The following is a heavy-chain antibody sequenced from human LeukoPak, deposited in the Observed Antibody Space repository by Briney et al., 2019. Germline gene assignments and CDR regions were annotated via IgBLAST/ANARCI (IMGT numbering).Heavy chain of an antibody. V-gene: IGHV3-23*01. CDR2: ISATGGTT. Sequence: GGTLRLSCAASGFTFSSYGMSWVRQAPGKGLEWVSAISATGGTTYYADSVKGRFTISRDNSKNTLYLQMNSLRAEDTAIYYCAKNGDRGAYCSGGSCYPYYYYYIDVWGKGTTVTISS. D-gene: IGHD2-15*01. CDR3: AKNGDRGAYCSGGSCYPYYYYYIDV. J-gene: IGHJ6*03. CDR1: GFTFSSYG.